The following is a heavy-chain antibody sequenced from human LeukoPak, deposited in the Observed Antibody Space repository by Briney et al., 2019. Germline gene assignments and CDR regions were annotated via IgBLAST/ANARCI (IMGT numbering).Heavy chain of an antibody. V-gene: IGHV3-23*01. CDR2: IANSGGST. CDR1: GFSFSNYA. Sequence: GGSLRLSCAASGFSFSNYAMGWVRQAPGKGLEWVSAIANSGGSTYSADSVKGRFTISRDNSKNTLYLQMNSLRAEDTAVYYCAKSQIERYYFDYWGQGTLGTGSS. CDR3: AKSQIERYYFDY. J-gene: IGHJ4*02.